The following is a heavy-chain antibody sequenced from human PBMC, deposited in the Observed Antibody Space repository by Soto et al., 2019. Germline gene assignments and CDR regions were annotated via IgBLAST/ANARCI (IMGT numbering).Heavy chain of an antibody. J-gene: IGHJ6*02. CDR2: IIPIFGTA. Sequence: QVQLVQSGAEVKKPGSSVKVSCKAPGGTFSSYAISWVRQAPGQGLEWMGGIIPIFGTANYAQKFEGRVTTTADETTRTGYMELSSMISEDTAVYYCARSQGGSSSLDIYYYSYYGMDVWGQGSTVTVSS. CDR3: ARSQGGSSSLDIYYYSYYGMDV. V-gene: IGHV1-69*01. D-gene: IGHD2-15*01. CDR1: GGTFSSYA.